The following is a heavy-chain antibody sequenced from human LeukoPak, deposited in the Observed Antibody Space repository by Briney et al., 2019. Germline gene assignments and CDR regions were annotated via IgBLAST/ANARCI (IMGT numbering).Heavy chain of an antibody. V-gene: IGHV3-30-3*01. D-gene: IGHD3-16*01. CDR2: ISYDGSNK. CDR1: GFTFSSYA. J-gene: IGHJ4*02. CDR3: ARGLVGGGFDY. Sequence: GGSLRLSCADSGFTFSSYAIHWIRQAPGKGLEWVAVISYDGSNKNYVDSVEGRFTISRDNSKNTLYLQMNSLRAEDTAVYYCARGLVGGGFDYWGQGTLVTVSS.